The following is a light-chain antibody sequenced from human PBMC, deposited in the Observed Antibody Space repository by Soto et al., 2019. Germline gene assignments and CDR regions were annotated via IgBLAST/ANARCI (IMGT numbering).Light chain of an antibody. CDR2: GAS. J-gene: IGKJ1*01. CDR3: QQYNNWPPS. Sequence: EIVMTQSPATLSVSPGERATLSCRASQSVSGNFAWYQQKPGQAPRLLIYGASTRATGIPARFSGSGSGTESTLTISSLQSQYFAVYYCQQYNNWPPSFGQGTKVEIK. V-gene: IGKV3-15*01. CDR1: QSVSGN.